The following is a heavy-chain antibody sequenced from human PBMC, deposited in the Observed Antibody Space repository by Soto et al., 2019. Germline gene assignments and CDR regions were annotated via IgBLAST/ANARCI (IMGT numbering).Heavy chain of an antibody. Sequence: PGGSLRLSCAASGFTFSSYGMHWVRQAPGKGLEWVAVISYDGSNKYYADSVKGRFTISRDNSKNTLYLQMNSLRAEDTAVYYCASRVATITPFDYWGQGTLVNVSS. J-gene: IGHJ4*02. CDR3: ASRVATITPFDY. CDR1: GFTFSSYG. CDR2: ISYDGSNK. V-gene: IGHV3-30*03. D-gene: IGHD5-12*01.